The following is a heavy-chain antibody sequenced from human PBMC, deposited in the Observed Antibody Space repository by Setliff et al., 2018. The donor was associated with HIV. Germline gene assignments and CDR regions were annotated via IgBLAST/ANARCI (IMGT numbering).Heavy chain of an antibody. J-gene: IGHJ6*03. CDR1: GGSISSYY. D-gene: IGHD1-26*01. CDR3: ARRRPPPTGSYSKYYMDV. Sequence: SETLSLTCTVSGGSISSYYWSWIRQPPGKGLEWIGHISYSGTTNYNPSLKSRATISVDTSKNQFSLKLNSVTAADAAVYYCARRRPPPTGSYSKYYMDVWGTGTTVTVSS. CDR2: ISYSGTT. V-gene: IGHV4-59*08.